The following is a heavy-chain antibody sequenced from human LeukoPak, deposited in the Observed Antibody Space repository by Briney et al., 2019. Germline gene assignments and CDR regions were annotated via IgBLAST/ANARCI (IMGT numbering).Heavy chain of an antibody. CDR1: GFTFSSYE. J-gene: IGHJ4*02. Sequence: PGRSLRLSCAASGFTFSSYEMNWVRQAPGKGLEYVSAISSNGGSRYYADSVKGRFTISRDNSKNTLYLQMSSLRAEDTAVYYCVRAMGRAAGTLYFDYWGQGTLVTVSS. CDR3: VRAMGRAAGTLYFDY. CDR2: ISSNGGSR. D-gene: IGHD6-13*01. V-gene: IGHV3-64D*09.